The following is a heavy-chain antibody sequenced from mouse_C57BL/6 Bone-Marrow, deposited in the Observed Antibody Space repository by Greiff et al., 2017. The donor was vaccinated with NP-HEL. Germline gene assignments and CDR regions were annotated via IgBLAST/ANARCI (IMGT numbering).Heavy chain of an antibody. CDR1: GYTFTSYW. D-gene: IGHD3-3*01. Sequence: VQLQQPGAELVRPGTSVKLSCKASGYTFTSYWMHWVKQRPGQGLEWIGVIDPSDSYTNYNQKFKGKATLTVDTSSSTAYMQLSSLTSEDSAVYYCARREGDAMDYWGQGTSVTVSS. CDR2: IDPSDSYT. J-gene: IGHJ4*01. V-gene: IGHV1-59*01. CDR3: ARREGDAMDY.